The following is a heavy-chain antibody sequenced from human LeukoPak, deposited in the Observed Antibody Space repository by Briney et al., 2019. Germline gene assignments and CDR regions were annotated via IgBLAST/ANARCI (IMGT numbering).Heavy chain of an antibody. CDR1: GFIFSSYG. CDR2: ISYDGSNK. J-gene: IGHJ6*04. CDR3: AKGSCSGGSCYWAYYYGMDV. D-gene: IGHD2-15*01. Sequence: PGGSLRLSCAASGFIFSSYGMHWVRQAPGKGLEWVAVISYDGSNKYYADSVKGRFTISRDNSKNTLYLQMNSLRAEDTAVYYCAKGSCSGGSCYWAYYYGMDVWGKGTTVTVSS. V-gene: IGHV3-30*18.